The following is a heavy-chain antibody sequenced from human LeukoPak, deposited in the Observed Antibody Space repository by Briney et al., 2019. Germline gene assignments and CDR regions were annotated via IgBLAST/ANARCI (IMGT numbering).Heavy chain of an antibody. V-gene: IGHV4-34*01. Sequence: TSETLSLTCAVFNGSFSNYYWSWIRQSPGKGLEWIGEINRGSTNYNPSLKSRVTISADTSENQFSLNLNSVSAADTAVYYCARGLGQFDSWGQGTLVTVSS. CDR1: NGSFSNYY. CDR2: INRGST. D-gene: IGHD3-16*01. J-gene: IGHJ4*02. CDR3: ARGLGQFDS.